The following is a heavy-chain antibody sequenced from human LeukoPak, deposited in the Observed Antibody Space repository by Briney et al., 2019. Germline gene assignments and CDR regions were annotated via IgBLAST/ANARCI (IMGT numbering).Heavy chain of an antibody. D-gene: IGHD3-22*01. CDR2: ISAYSGNT. V-gene: IGHV1-18*01. CDR1: GYTFTNYA. CDR3: ARAAKYYHDSSGYYY. J-gene: IGHJ4*02. Sequence: ASVKLSCKTAGYTFTNYAITWVRQPPGQGLEWMGGISAYSGNTNYAQKLQGRITMTPDTSTSTAYMELSSLRSDETAVYYCARAAKYYHDSSGYYYWGQGTLVTVSS.